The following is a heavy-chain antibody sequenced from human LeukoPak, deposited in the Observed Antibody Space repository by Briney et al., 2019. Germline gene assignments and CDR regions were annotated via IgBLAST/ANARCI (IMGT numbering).Heavy chain of an antibody. CDR1: GGSISSYY. CDR2: IYTSGST. Sequence: PSETLSLTCTVSGGSISSYYWSWIRQPAGKGLEWIGRIYTSGSTNYNSSLKSRVTMSVDTSKNQFSLRLSSVTAADTAVYYCAREARTSVAAFDIWGQGTMVTVSS. CDR3: AREARTSVAAFDI. D-gene: IGHD5/OR15-5a*01. V-gene: IGHV4-4*07. J-gene: IGHJ3*02.